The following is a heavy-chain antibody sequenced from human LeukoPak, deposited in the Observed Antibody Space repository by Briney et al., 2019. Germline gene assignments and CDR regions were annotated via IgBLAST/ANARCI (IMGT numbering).Heavy chain of an antibody. V-gene: IGHV3-66*01. CDR3: ARDSSSLLDI. Sequence: PGGSLRLSCAASGFTVSSNYMSWVRQAPGKGLEWVSVIYSGGSTYYAGSVKGRFTISRDNSKNTLYLQMNSLRAEDTAVYYCARDSSSLLDIWGQGTMVTVSS. J-gene: IGHJ3*02. D-gene: IGHD6-13*01. CDR2: IYSGGST. CDR1: GFTVSSNY.